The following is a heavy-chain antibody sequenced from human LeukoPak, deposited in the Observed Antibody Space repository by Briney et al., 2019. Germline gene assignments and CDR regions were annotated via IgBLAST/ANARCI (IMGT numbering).Heavy chain of an antibody. CDR3: ARDVYGLGDY. CDR1: GFTFSNYW. D-gene: IGHD1-14*01. CDR2: INSDGSGP. Sequence: GGSLRLSCVASGFTFSNYWMHWVRQAPEKGLMWVSKINSDGSGPDYADSVKGRFTISIDNAKNTLYLQMNSLRAEDTAVYYCARDVYGLGDYWGQGTLVTVSS. V-gene: IGHV3-74*01. J-gene: IGHJ4*02.